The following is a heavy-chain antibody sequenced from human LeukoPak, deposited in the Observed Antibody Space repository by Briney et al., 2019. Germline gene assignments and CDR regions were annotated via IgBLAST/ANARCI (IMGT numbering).Heavy chain of an antibody. V-gene: IGHV3-11*01. CDR1: GFTFSYYY. D-gene: IGHD1-26*01. J-gene: IGHJ4*02. CDR2: ISSSGTNI. CDR3: ARRLVGSTSLVDY. Sequence: PGGSLTLSCAASGFTFSYYYMTWIRQAPGKGLEWVSYISSSGTNIYYADSVRVRFTISRDNAKKSLYLQMNSLRAEDTAMYYCARRLVGSTSLVDYWGQGTLVTVSS.